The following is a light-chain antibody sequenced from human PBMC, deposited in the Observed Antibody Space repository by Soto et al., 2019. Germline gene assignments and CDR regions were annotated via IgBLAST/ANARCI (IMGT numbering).Light chain of an antibody. CDR3: QQYGRSGT. V-gene: IGKV3-20*01. J-gene: IGKJ1*01. CDR1: QSVSNNY. CDR2: GAS. Sequence: MVLTQSAVTLSVCQQEIATLSCRASQSVSNNYLAWYQQKPGQAPRLLIYGASNRATGIPDRFSGSGSGTDFTLSISRLAPEDFAVYYCQQYGRSGTFGQGTKVDIK.